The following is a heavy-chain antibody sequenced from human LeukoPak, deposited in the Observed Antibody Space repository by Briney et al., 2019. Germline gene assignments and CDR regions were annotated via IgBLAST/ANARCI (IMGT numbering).Heavy chain of an antibody. V-gene: IGHV4-30-4*08. CDR2: IYYSGST. Sequence: PSQTLSLTCTVSGGSISSGDYYWSWIRQPPGKGLEWIGYIYYSGSTYYNPSLKSRVTISVDTSKNQFSLKLSSVTAADTAVYYCAREVGATSAFDIWGQGTMVTVSS. CDR1: GGSISSGDYY. J-gene: IGHJ3*02. CDR3: AREVGATSAFDI. D-gene: IGHD1-26*01.